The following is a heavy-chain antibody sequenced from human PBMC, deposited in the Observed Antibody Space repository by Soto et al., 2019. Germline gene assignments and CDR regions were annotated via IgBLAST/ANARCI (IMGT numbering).Heavy chain of an antibody. J-gene: IGHJ5*02. Sequence: QVQLVQSGAEVKKPGSSVKVSCKASGGTFSSYAITWVRQAPGQGLEWMGGITPIFGTANYAQKFQGRVTITADESTSTAYMERSSLRSEDTAVYYWATDPELIVVVPAAIGAWFDPWGQGTLVTVSS. D-gene: IGHD2-2*01. CDR1: GGTFSSYA. CDR2: ITPIFGTA. V-gene: IGHV1-69*01. CDR3: ATDPELIVVVPAAIGAWFDP.